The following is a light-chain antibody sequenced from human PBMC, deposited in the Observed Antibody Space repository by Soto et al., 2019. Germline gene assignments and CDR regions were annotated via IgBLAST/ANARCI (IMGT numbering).Light chain of an antibody. CDR2: YAS. V-gene: IGKV3D-7*01. CDR3: QQTYNTPWT. J-gene: IGKJ1*01. Sequence: EIVLTQSPGTLSLSPGERATLSCMSSQSVSSSYLAWYQQKPGQAPRLLIYYASTRATGIPARFSGSGSGTEFTLTITSLQPEDFATYSCQQTYNTPWTFGQGTKVDIK. CDR1: QSVSSSY.